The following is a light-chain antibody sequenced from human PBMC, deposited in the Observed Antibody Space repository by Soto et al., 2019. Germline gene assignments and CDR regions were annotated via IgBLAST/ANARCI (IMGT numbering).Light chain of an antibody. CDR2: DVS. J-gene: IGKJ5*01. V-gene: IGKV1-13*02. CDR1: QDIRGA. CDR3: QQFNSYPIT. Sequence: QVTQSPSSLSASVGDRVTITCRASQDIRGALAWYQQKPGKAPKLLIYDVSTLESGVPSRFSGSGSGTEFTLTITSLQPEDFGTYYCQQFNSYPITFGHGTRLEIK.